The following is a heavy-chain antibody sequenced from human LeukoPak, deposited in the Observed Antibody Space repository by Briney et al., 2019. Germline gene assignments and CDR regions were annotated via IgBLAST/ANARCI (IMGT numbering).Heavy chain of an antibody. J-gene: IGHJ5*02. CDR1: GYTFATSS. D-gene: IGHD3-3*01. CDR3: ARASRIGVVQWFDP. CDR2: ISPSSGNT. V-gene: IGHV1-18*01. Sequence: GASVKVSCKASGYTFATSSITWVRQAPGQRLEWMGWISPSSGNTYYIQKLQGRVTMTTDTSTSTAYMELSRLRSDDTAVYYCARASRIGVVQWFDPWGQGTLVTVSS.